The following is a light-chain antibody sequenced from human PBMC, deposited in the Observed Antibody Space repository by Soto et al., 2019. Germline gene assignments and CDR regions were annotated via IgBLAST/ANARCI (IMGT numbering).Light chain of an antibody. Sequence: EILLTQSPGTRSLAPGERATISCRASQSVSNNYLAWYQQKPGQAPRLLIYGASNRATGIPDRFSGSGSGTDFTLTISRLGPEDFAVYYCQQYGSSGTFGQGTKVDIK. V-gene: IGKV3-20*01. CDR2: GAS. CDR3: QQYGSSGT. CDR1: QSVSNNY. J-gene: IGKJ1*01.